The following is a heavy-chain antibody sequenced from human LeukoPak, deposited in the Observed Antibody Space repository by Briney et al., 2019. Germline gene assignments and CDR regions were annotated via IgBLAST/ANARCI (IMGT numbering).Heavy chain of an antibody. CDR2: INPNSGGT. J-gene: IGHJ4*02. CDR3: ARAFGFLEWLVD. CDR1: GYTFTGYY. V-gene: IGHV1-2*02. Sequence: SVKVSYKASGYTFTGYYMHWVRQAPGQGLEWMGWINPNSGGTNYAQKFQGRVTMTRDTSISTAYMELSRLRSDDTAVYYCARAFGFLEWLVDWGQGTLVTVSS. D-gene: IGHD3-3*01.